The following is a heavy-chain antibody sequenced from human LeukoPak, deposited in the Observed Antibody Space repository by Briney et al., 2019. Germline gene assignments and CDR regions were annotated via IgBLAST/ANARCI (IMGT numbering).Heavy chain of an antibody. V-gene: IGHV4-59*01. J-gene: IGHJ5*02. CDR3: AREGHNSYGSGPSGWFDP. CDR2: INYSGST. Sequence: PSETLSLTCTVSGGSISSYYWSWIRQPPGKGLEWIGYINYSGSTNYNPSLKSRVTISVDTSKNQFSLKLSSVTAADTAVYYCAREGHNSYGSGPSGWFDPWGQGTLVTVSS. D-gene: IGHD3-10*01. CDR1: GGSISSYY.